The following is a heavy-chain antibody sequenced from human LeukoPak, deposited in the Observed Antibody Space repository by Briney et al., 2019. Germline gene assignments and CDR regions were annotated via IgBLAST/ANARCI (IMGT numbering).Heavy chain of an antibody. CDR3: ARGPNSNWSGLDF. Sequence: GGSLRLSCIASGFSFSGYGMLWARQLPWKGLVWVSRISPTGSTTSYADSVKGRFTVSRDNAKNTLYLQVNNLRAEDTAVYYCARGPNSNWSGLDFWGQGTLLTVSS. D-gene: IGHD6-6*01. CDR2: ISPTGSTT. V-gene: IGHV3-74*01. J-gene: IGHJ4*02. CDR1: GFSFSGYG.